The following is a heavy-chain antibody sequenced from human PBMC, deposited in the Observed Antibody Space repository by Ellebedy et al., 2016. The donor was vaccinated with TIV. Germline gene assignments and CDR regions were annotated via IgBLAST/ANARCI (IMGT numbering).Heavy chain of an antibody. Sequence: GSLRLXXAVYGGSFSDYYWTWIRQPPGKGLEWIGEINHSGSTNYNPSLKSRVTISVDTSKNQFSLKLSSVTAADTAVYYCVAIYNSNSYRDYWGQGTLVTVSS. CDR2: INHSGST. D-gene: IGHD5-24*01. CDR1: GGSFSDYY. CDR3: VAIYNSNSYRDY. J-gene: IGHJ4*02. V-gene: IGHV4-34*01.